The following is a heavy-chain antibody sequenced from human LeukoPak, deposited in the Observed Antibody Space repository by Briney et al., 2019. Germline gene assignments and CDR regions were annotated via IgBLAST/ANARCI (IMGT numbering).Heavy chain of an antibody. Sequence: SETLSLTCTVSGGSISSGDYYWSWIRQPPGKGLEWIGYIYYSGSTYYNPSLKSRVTISVDMSKNQFSLKLSSVTAADTAVYYCARGYCGGNCYPLPFDPWGQGTLVTVSS. CDR1: GGSISSGDYY. D-gene: IGHD2-21*01. V-gene: IGHV4-30-4*08. CDR2: IYYSGST. J-gene: IGHJ5*02. CDR3: ARGYCGGNCYPLPFDP.